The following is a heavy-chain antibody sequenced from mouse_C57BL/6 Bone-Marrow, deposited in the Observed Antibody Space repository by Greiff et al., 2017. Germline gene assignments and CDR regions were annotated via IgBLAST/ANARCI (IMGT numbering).Heavy chain of an antibody. CDR2: IYPGSGST. CDR1: GYTFTSYW. J-gene: IGHJ2*01. CDR3: GRTTNSSNYGDY. V-gene: IGHV1-55*01. D-gene: IGHD2-5*01. Sequence: VQLQQPGAELVKPGASVKMSCKASGYTFTSYWITWVKQRPGQGLEWIGDIYPGSGSTNYNEKFKSKATLTVDTSSSTAYMQLSSLTSEDAAVYYCGRTTNSSNYGDYWGQGTTLTVSS.